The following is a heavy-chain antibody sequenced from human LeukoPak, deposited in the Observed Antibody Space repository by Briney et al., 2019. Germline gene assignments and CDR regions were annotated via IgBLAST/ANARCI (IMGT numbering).Heavy chain of an antibody. CDR2: ISWNSGRI. CDR3: AKDMRQYYFASLADAFDI. D-gene: IGHD2/OR15-2a*01. CDR1: GFTFDDYA. Sequence: AGRSLRLSCVASGFTFDDYAMHWVRQAPGKGLEWVSGISWNSGRIGYADSVKGRFTISRDNAKNSLYLQMNSLRAEDTALYYCAKDMRQYYFASLADAFDIWGQGTMVTVSS. J-gene: IGHJ3*02. V-gene: IGHV3-9*01.